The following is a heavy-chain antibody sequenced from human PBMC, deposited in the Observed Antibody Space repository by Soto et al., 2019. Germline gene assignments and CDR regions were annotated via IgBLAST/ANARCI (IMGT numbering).Heavy chain of an antibody. Sequence: PGGSLRLSCAASGFTFSTYSMNWVRQAPGKGLEWVSYISSSSIIFYADSVKGRFTCSRDNAKNTLYLQMNSLRVEDTAVFYCAKLRYFDWSSYNWFEYWGQGTPVTVSS. J-gene: IGHJ5*01. CDR2: ISSSSII. D-gene: IGHD3-9*01. CDR1: GFTFSTYS. CDR3: AKLRYFDWSSYNWFEY. V-gene: IGHV3-48*01.